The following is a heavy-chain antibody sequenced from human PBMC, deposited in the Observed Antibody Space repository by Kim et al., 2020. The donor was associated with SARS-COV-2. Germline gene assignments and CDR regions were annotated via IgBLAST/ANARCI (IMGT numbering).Heavy chain of an antibody. D-gene: IGHD1-1*01. CDR3: AKDFAHTNSWKLNIDY. CDR2: ISYDGSKK. J-gene: IGHJ4*02. Sequence: GGSLRLSCAASGFSFSDYGVHWVRQAPGKGLEWVAVISYDGSKKYYADSVKGRFTISRDNSKNTLYLQMNSLKPEDTALYYCAKDFAHTNSWKLNIDYWGQGTLVTVSS. CDR1: GFSFSDYG. V-gene: IGHV3-30*18.